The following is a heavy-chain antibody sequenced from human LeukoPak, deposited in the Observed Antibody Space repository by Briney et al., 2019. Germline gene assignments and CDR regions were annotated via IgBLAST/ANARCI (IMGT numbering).Heavy chain of an antibody. J-gene: IGHJ4*02. V-gene: IGHV3-23*01. Sequence: PGGSLRLSCAASGFTFSSYAMSWVRQAPGKGLEWVSAISGSGGSTYYADSVKGRFTIFRDNSKNTLYPQMNSLRAEDTAVYYCAKDHGSSSWFDYWGQGTLVTVSS. CDR3: AKDHGSSSWFDY. CDR1: GFTFSSYA. CDR2: ISGSGGST. D-gene: IGHD6-13*01.